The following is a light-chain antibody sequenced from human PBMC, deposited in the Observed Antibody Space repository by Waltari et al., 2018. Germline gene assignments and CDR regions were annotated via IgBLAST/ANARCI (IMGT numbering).Light chain of an antibody. Sequence: EIVLTQSPGTLSLSPGERATLSCRTSQRIGSAYLAWYQQKPGHPPRLLIYGTSNRATGVPDRFGGSGSGTDFTLTVSRLEPEDFGIYFCQQYVNSPHLTFGGGTKVEIK. CDR2: GTS. CDR3: QQYVNSPHLT. V-gene: IGKV3-20*01. CDR1: QRIGSAY. J-gene: IGKJ4*01.